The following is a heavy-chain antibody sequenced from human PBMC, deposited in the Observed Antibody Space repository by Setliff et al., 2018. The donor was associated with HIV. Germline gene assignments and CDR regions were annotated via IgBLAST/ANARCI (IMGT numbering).Heavy chain of an antibody. D-gene: IGHD3-22*01. J-gene: IGHJ3*01. V-gene: IGHV1-3*04. Sequence: ASVKVSCKASGYTFTTYTIHWVRQAPGQGLEWMGRINTDNANTEYSQKFQGRVAITRDTSASTAYMELSSLRSEDTAVYFCARPQHLVDDIFNFWGQGTRVTVS. CDR2: INTDNANT. CDR1: GYTFTTYT. CDR3: ARPQHLVDDIFNF.